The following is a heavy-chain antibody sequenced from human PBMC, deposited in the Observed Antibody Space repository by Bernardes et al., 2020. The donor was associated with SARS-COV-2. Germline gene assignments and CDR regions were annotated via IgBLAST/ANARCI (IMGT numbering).Heavy chain of an antibody. CDR3: AGETVGATVRYYYYGMDV. V-gene: IGHV4-39*01. Sequence: SETLSLTCTVSGGSISSSSYYWGWIRQPPGKGLEWIGSIYYSGSTYYNPSLKSRVTISVDTSKNQFSLKLSSVTAADTAVYYCAGETVGATVRYYYYGMDVWCQGTTVTVSS. CDR2: IYYSGST. CDR1: GGSISSSSYY. J-gene: IGHJ6*02. D-gene: IGHD1-26*01.